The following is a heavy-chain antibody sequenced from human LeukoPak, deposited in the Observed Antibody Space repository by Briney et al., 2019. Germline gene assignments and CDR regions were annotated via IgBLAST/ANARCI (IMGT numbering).Heavy chain of an antibody. D-gene: IGHD2-8*01. V-gene: IGHV1-46*01. CDR2: INLSGGST. CDR1: GYTFTSYH. Sequence: ASVKVSCKASGYTFTSYHMHWVRQAPGQGLEWMGLINLSGGSTTYAQRFQGRVTLTRDTSTSTVYVELGSLRSEDTAVYYCARDYVDDIPMIKDYWGQGTLVTVSS. CDR3: ARDYVDDIPMIKDY. J-gene: IGHJ4*02.